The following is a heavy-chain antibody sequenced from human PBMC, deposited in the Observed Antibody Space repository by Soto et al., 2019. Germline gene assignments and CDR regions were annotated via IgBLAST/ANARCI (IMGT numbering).Heavy chain of an antibody. CDR3: AVVVAATFTSRRLDWFDP. J-gene: IGHJ5*02. Sequence: ASVKVSCKASGYTFTSYDINWVRQATGQGLEWMGWMNPNSGNTGYAQKFQGRVTMTRNTSISTAYMELSSLRSEDTAVYYCAVVVAATFTSRRLDWFDPWGQGTLVTVSS. CDR1: GYTFTSYD. V-gene: IGHV1-8*01. D-gene: IGHD2-15*01. CDR2: MNPNSGNT.